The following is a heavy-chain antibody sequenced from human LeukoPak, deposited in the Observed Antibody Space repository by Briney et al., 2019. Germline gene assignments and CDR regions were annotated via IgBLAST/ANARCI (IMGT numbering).Heavy chain of an antibody. V-gene: IGHV3-33*01. J-gene: IGHJ4*02. CDR2: IWYDGSNK. CDR3: AGGGIAVAGTFDY. CDR1: GFTFSSYG. Sequence: GRSLRLSCAASGFTFSSYGMHWVRQAPGKGLEWVAVIWYDGSNKYYADSVKGRFTISRDNSKNTLYLQMNSLRAEDTAVYYCAGGGIAVAGTFDYWGQGTLVTVSS. D-gene: IGHD6-19*01.